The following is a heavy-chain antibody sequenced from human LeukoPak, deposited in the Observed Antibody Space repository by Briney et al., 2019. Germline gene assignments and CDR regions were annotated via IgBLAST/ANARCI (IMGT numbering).Heavy chain of an antibody. D-gene: IGHD3-10*01. J-gene: IGHJ4*02. CDR1: GYTFTGYY. Sequence: ASVKVSCKASGYTFTGYYMHWVRQAPGQGLEWMGWINPNSGGTNYAQKFQSRVTMTRDTSISTAYMELSRLRSDDTAVYYCARGRNPMVRGVISDYWGQGTLVTVSS. V-gene: IGHV1-2*02. CDR2: INPNSGGT. CDR3: ARGRNPMVRGVISDY.